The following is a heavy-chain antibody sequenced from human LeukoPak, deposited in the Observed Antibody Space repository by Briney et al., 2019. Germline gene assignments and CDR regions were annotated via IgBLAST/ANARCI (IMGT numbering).Heavy chain of an antibody. J-gene: IGHJ3*02. V-gene: IGHV3-21*01. CDR3: ARDRLYYPNRVGAFDI. Sequence: GGSLRLSCAASGFTFSSYSMNWVPPAPGKGLEWVLSISSSSSLIYYADSMKGRFAISRDNAKNSLYLQMNSLRAEDTAVYYCARDRLYYPNRVGAFDIWGQGTMVTVSS. D-gene: IGHD3-10*01. CDR2: ISSSSSLI. CDR1: GFTFSSYS.